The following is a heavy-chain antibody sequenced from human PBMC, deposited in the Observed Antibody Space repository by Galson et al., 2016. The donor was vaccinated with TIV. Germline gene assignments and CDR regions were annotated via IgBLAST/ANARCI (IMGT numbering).Heavy chain of an antibody. Sequence: QSGAEVKKPGESLRVSCKTSGYSFTNYWITWVRQMPGKGLEWMGRIDSRDSYTNYSPTFEGHVTISTVKSISTAYLQWTSLKASDSAIYYCARSASAGSGWVDPWGQGTLVTVSS. CDR3: ARSASAGSGWVDP. D-gene: IGHD3-10*01. CDR2: IDSRDSYT. V-gene: IGHV5-10-1*01. J-gene: IGHJ5*02. CDR1: GYSFTNYW.